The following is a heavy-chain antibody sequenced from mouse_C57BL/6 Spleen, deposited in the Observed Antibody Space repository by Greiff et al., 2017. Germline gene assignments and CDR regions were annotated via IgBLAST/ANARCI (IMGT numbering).Heavy chain of an antibody. CDR3: ARGDYGLFAY. Sequence: EVKLMESGGGLVKPGGSLKLSCAASGFTFSDYGMHWVRQAPEKGLEWVAYISSGSSTIYYADTVKGRFTISRDNAKNTLFLQMTSLRSEDTAMYYCARGDYGLFAYWGQGTLVTVSA. D-gene: IGHD2-4*01. J-gene: IGHJ3*01. CDR2: ISSGSSTI. CDR1: GFTFSDYG. V-gene: IGHV5-17*01.